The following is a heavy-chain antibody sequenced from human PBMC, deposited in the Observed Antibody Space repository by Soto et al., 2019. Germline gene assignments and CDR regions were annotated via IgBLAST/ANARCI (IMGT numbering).Heavy chain of an antibody. CDR1: GFTFSSFD. J-gene: IGHJ5*02. V-gene: IGHV3-13*01. CDR2: IGGAGDT. CDR3: VTGRPTHWYS. D-gene: IGHD1-20*01. Sequence: GGSLRLSCAASGFTFSSFDMHWVRQATGKGLEWVSGIGGAGDTYYPDSVKGRFTISRENAKNSLYLQMNSRRAGDTAVYYCVTGRPTHWYSWGQGTLVTVSS.